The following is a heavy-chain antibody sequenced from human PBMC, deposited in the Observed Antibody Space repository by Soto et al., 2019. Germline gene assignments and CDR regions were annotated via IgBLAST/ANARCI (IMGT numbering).Heavy chain of an antibody. D-gene: IGHD3-3*01. J-gene: IGHJ6*02. Sequence: GASLKISCKGSGYSFTSYWIGWVRQMPGKGLEWMGIIYPGDSNTRYSPSLQGQVTISVDKSISTAYLQWSSLKATDTAMYYCARHAYDFWSGHPNPRYYYGMDVWGQGTTVTVSS. CDR2: IYPGDSNT. CDR3: ARHAYDFWSGHPNPRYYYGMDV. CDR1: GYSFTSYW. V-gene: IGHV5-51*01.